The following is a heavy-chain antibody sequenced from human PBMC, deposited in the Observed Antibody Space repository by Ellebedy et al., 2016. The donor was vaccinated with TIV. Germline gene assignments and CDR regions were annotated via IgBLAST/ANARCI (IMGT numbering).Heavy chain of an antibody. V-gene: IGHV3-30-3*01. CDR3: ARDLMIWIFDY. Sequence: GESLKISCAASGFTFSSYAMHWVRQSPGKGLEWVAVISYDGSNKHSADSVKGRFTISRDNAKNSLYLQMNSLRAEDTAVYYCARDLMIWIFDYWGQGTLVTVSS. D-gene: IGHD2-2*03. CDR2: ISYDGSNK. J-gene: IGHJ4*02. CDR1: GFTFSSYA.